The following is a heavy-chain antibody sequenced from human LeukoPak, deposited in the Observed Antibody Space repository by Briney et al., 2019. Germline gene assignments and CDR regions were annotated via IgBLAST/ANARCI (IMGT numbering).Heavy chain of an antibody. CDR2: IYYTGNT. Sequence: SETLSLACTVSGGSISSYYWSWIRQPPGKGLEWVAYIYYTGNTNYNPSLKSRVTISLDTPKNQISLKLSSVTAADTAVYYCARGAAFYGRYYYYYMDVWGKGTTVTVSS. CDR3: ARGAAFYGRYYYYYMDV. D-gene: IGHD4-17*01. CDR1: GGSISSYY. J-gene: IGHJ6*03. V-gene: IGHV4-59*01.